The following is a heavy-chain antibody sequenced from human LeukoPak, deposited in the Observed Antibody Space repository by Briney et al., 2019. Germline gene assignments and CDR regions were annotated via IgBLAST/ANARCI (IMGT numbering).Heavy chain of an antibody. J-gene: IGHJ4*02. V-gene: IGHV1-18*01. CDR3: ARDQDCSGGSCYGY. CDR1: VYTFTSYG. Sequence: ASVKVSCKASVYTFTSYGISWVRQAPGQGLEWMGWISAYNGNTNYAQKLQGRVTMTTDTSTSTAYMELRSLRSDDTAVYYCARDQDCSGGSCYGYWGQGTLVTVSS. D-gene: IGHD2-15*01. CDR2: ISAYNGNT.